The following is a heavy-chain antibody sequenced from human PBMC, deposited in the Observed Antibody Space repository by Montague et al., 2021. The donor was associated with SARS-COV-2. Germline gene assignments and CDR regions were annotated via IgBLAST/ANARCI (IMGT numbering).Heavy chain of an antibody. Sequence: SLRLSCAASGFTFSSYALHWVRQAPGKVPEWVAVISYNGRNKQXXXSXXXRAXISRDNSKNTLYLQVDSLRTDATAVYYCAREPKPVGYSYGYTFFDYWGQGTLVTVSS. D-gene: IGHD5-18*01. V-gene: IGHV3-30*03. CDR1: GFTFSSYA. CDR2: ISYNGRNK. CDR3: AREPKPVGYSYGYTFFDY. J-gene: IGHJ4*02.